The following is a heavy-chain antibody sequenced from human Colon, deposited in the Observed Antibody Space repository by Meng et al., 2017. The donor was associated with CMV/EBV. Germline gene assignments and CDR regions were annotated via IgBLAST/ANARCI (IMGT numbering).Heavy chain of an antibody. CDR2: VYYSGSA. CDR1: GDSIRSHY. Sequence: GSLRLSCTVSGDSIRSHYWSWIRQPPGKGLEWMGYVYYSGSATYSPSLRSRVSISVDTSKNQFSLSMTSVTAADTAVYYCARDPYDFWSGAPFWGRGTLVTVSS. CDR3: ARDPYDFWSGAPF. V-gene: IGHV4-59*11. D-gene: IGHD3-3*01. J-gene: IGHJ4*02.